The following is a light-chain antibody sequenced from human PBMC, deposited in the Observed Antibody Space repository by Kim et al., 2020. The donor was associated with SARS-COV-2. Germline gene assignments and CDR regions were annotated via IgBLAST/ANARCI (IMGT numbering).Light chain of an antibody. Sequence: SASVGDRVTITCRSSQSISNYLNWYQQRPGKAPKLLIYTASSLQSVVPSRFSGSGSGTDFTLTISSLQPEDFASYYCQQSFSTPASFGQGTKLEI. CDR3: QQSFSTPAS. CDR2: TAS. J-gene: IGKJ2*03. V-gene: IGKV1-39*01. CDR1: QSISNY.